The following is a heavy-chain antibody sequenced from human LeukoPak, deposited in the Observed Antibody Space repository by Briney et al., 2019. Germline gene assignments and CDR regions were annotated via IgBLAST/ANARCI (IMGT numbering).Heavy chain of an antibody. CDR3: AKDGSKVWDSSAWSNPYYFDY. D-gene: IGHD6-19*01. Sequence: PGGALRLSCAASGFTFTNYAMSWVRQAPGKGLEWVSIISGRGGSTYYADSVKGRFSISRDNSKNTLFLQMNSLRAEDTAIYYCAKDGSKVWDSSAWSNPYYFDYWGQGTLVTVSS. J-gene: IGHJ4*02. CDR1: GFTFTNYA. V-gene: IGHV3-23*01. CDR2: ISGRGGST.